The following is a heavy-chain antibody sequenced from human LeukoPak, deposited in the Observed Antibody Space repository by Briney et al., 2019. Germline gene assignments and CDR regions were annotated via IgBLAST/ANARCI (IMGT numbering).Heavy chain of an antibody. CDR3: AKVVYSGYGPADY. Sequence: GRSLRLSCAASGFTFRSYGMHWVRQAPGKGLEWVSAISGSGGSTYYADSVKGRFTISRDNSKNTLYLQLSSLRAEETAVYYCAKVVYSGYGPADYWGQGTLVTVSS. CDR2: ISGSGGST. V-gene: IGHV3-23*01. J-gene: IGHJ4*02. CDR1: GFTFRSYG. D-gene: IGHD5-12*01.